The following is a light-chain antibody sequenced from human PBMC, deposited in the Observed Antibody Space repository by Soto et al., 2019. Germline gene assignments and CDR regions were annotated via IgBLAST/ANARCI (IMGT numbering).Light chain of an antibody. Sequence: ETVMTQSPATLSVSPGDTATLSCRSSQNVHINLAWYQQKPGQAPTLLIYGVSARAPGVLARFSGAGSGTEFTLTIRSLQSADFAVYYCQQYETWPRTFGQGTKVAIQ. J-gene: IGKJ2*01. CDR1: QNVHIN. CDR2: GVS. V-gene: IGKV3-15*01. CDR3: QQYETWPRT.